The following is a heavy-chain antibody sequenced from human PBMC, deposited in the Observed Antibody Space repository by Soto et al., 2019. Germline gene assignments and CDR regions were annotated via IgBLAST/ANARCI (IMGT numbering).Heavy chain of an antibody. CDR1: RFIFSDYA. D-gene: IGHD6-19*01. V-gene: IGHV3-23*01. CDR3: AKDAVSYHVKGDWFVS. CDR2: IGGGNTDR. Sequence: DVQLLESGGGLVQPGGSLTLSCAASRFIFSDYAMNWVRQAPGKGLEWVSSIGGGNTDRYYADSVKGRFIISRDNSKNTKYLHMNSLRDDDTSVYYCAKDAVSYHVKGDWFVSCGQGTLVTV. J-gene: IGHJ5*01.